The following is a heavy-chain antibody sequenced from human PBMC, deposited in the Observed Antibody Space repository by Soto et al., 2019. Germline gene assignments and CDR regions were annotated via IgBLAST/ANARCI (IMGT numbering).Heavy chain of an antibody. V-gene: IGHV4-34*01. D-gene: IGHD3-16*02. CDR1: GGSFSGYY. CDR2: INNSGST. CDR3: ARGKLSDYVWGSYRYYFDY. Sequence: ASETLSLTCAVYGGSFSGYYLSWIRKPPGKGLEWSGEINNSGSTNYNPSLKSRVTISVDMSKNQFSLKLSSVTAADTAVYYCARGKLSDYVWGSYRYYFDYWGQGTVVTVSS. J-gene: IGHJ4*02.